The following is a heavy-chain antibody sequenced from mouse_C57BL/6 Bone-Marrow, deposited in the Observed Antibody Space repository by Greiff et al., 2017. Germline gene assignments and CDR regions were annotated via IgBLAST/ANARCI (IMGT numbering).Heavy chain of an antibody. J-gene: IGHJ1*03. Sequence: EVKLMESGAELVRPGASVKLSCTASGFNIKDDYMHWVKQRPEQGLEWIGWIDPENGDTEYASKFQGKATITADTSSNTAYLQLSSLTSEDTAVYYCTPNWDWYFDVWGTGTTVTVSS. CDR1: GFNIKDDY. V-gene: IGHV14-4*01. D-gene: IGHD4-1*01. CDR2: IDPENGDT. CDR3: TPNWDWYFDV.